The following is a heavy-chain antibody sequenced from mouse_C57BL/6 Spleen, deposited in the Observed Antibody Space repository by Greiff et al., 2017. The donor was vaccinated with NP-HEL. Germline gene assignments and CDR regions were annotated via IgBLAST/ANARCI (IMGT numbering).Heavy chain of an antibody. Sequence: VMLVESGAELARPGASVKLSCKASGYTFTSYGISWVKQRTGQGLEWIGEIYPRSGNTYYNEKFKGKATLTADKSSSTAYMELRSLTSEDSAVYFCAREDDYDGGYYAMDYWGQGTSVTVSS. CDR2: IYPRSGNT. CDR1: GYTFTSYG. D-gene: IGHD2-4*01. J-gene: IGHJ4*01. CDR3: AREDDYDGGYYAMDY. V-gene: IGHV1-81*01.